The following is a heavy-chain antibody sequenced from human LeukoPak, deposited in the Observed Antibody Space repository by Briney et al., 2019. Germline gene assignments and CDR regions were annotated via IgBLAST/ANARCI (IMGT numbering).Heavy chain of an antibody. CDR1: GYSFTSYG. J-gene: IGHJ5*02. Sequence: PGESLKISCKVSGYSFTSYGISWVRQAPGQGLEWMGWISAYNGNTNYAQKLQGRVTMTTDTSTSTAYMELRSLRSDDTAVYYCARWAEIDIVATPWGQGTLVTVSS. CDR2: ISAYNGNT. V-gene: IGHV1-18*01. CDR3: ARWAEIDIVATP. D-gene: IGHD5-12*01.